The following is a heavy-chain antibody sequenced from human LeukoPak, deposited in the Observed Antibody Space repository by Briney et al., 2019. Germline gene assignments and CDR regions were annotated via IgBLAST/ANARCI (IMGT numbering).Heavy chain of an antibody. CDR1: GFTFDDYA. CDR3: AKDNYYDSSGYTDY. D-gene: IGHD3-22*01. V-gene: IGHV3-9*01. J-gene: IGHJ4*02. Sequence: GGSLRLSCAASGFTFDDYAMHWVRQAPGKGLEWVSGISWNSGSIGYADSVKGRFTISRDNAKNSLYLQMNSLRAEDTALYYCAKDNYYDSSGYTDYWGQGTLVTVSS. CDR2: ISWNSGSI.